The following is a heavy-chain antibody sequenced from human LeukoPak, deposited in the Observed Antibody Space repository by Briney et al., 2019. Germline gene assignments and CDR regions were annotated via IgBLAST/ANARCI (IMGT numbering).Heavy chain of an antibody. V-gene: IGHV3-30*03. Sequence: GGSLRLSCAASGFTFSSYGMHWVRQAPGKGLEWVAVISYDGSNKYYADSVKGRFTISRDNSKNTLYLQMNSLRAEDTAVYYCAHTGFPRFYYFDYWGQGTLVTVSS. CDR1: GFTFSSYG. CDR2: ISYDGSNK. J-gene: IGHJ4*02. CDR3: AHTGFPRFYYFDY. D-gene: IGHD1-14*01.